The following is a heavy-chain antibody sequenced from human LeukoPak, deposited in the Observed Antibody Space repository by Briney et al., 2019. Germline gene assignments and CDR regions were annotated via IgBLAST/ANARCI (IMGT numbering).Heavy chain of an antibody. CDR1: GFIFSSYA. V-gene: IGHV3-30*04. CDR3: ARDSWGIAAAGSLGY. CDR2: ISYDGSNK. J-gene: IGHJ4*02. Sequence: GGSLRLSCAASGFIFSSYAMHWVRQAPGKGLEWVAVISYDGSNKYYADSVKGRFTISRDNSKNTLYLQMNSLRAEDTAVYYCARDSWGIAAAGSLGYWGQGTLVTVSS. D-gene: IGHD6-13*01.